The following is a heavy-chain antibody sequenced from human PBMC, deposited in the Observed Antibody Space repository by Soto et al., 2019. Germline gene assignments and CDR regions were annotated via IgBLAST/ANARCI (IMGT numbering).Heavy chain of an antibody. CDR1: GFTLSSSV. CDR2: FWKDGTTK. Sequence: QVQLVESGGGVVQPGKSLRLSCAASGFTLSSSVMHWVRQAPGKGLEWVAVFWKDGTTKYYADSVKGRFTISRDNSKNTVDLELDNLGAEDTALYYCAKGKRPPPPYSAYEPFDYWGHGTLVSVSS. D-gene: IGHD5-12*01. J-gene: IGHJ4*01. V-gene: IGHV3-33*06. CDR3: AKGKRPPPPYSAYEPFDY.